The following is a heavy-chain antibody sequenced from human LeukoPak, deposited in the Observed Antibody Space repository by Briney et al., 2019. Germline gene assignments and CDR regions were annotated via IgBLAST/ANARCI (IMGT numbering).Heavy chain of an antibody. CDR3: AKGTYSSSSLWSDC. V-gene: IGHV3-23*01. Sequence: GGSLRLSCAASGFMFSNYAMSWVRQAPGKGLEWVSVISGSGGTTYYADSVKGRFTVSRDNSKNTLYVQMNSLRAEDTAVYYCAKGTYSSSSLWSDCWGQGTLVTVSS. D-gene: IGHD6-6*01. CDR2: ISGSGGTT. J-gene: IGHJ4*02. CDR1: GFMFSNYA.